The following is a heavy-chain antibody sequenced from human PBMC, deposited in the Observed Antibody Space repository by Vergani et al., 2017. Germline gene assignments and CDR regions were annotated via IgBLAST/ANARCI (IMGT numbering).Heavy chain of an antibody. V-gene: IGHV4-61*01. D-gene: IGHD2-15*01. Sequence: QVQLQESGPGLVKPSQTLSLTCTVSGGSISSGSYYWSWIRQPPGKGLEWIGYIYYSGSTNYNPSLKSRVTISVDTSKNQFSLKLSSVTAADTAVYYCARSLVVVAAYWYFDLWGRGTLVTVSS. CDR3: ARSLVVVAAYWYFDL. CDR1: GGSISSGSYY. J-gene: IGHJ2*01. CDR2: IYYSGST.